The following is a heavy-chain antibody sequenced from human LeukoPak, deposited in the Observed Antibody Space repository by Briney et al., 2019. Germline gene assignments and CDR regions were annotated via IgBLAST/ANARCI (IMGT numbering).Heavy chain of an antibody. CDR1: GFPLSSYN. J-gene: IGHJ4*02. CDR3: ARDPARLGFEDY. CDR2: IGSSSSYI. D-gene: IGHD3-9*01. V-gene: IGHV3-21*05. Sequence: GGSLGLPCAASGFPLSSYNMNGAGRPPGKGLEGVSIIGSSSSYIYYADSVKGRFTNSRDNAKNSLYLQMNSLRAEDTAVYYCARDPARLGFEDYWGQGTLVTVSS.